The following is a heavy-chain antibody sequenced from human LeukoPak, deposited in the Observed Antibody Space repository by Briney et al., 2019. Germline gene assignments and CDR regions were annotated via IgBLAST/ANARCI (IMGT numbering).Heavy chain of an antibody. D-gene: IGHD3-10*01. CDR1: GYTFTGYY. V-gene: IGHV1-2*04. J-gene: IGHJ3*02. CDR2: INPNSGGT. CDR3: ARDYYNSKSEGAFDI. Sequence: ASVKVSCKASGYTFTGYYIHWVRQAPGQGLEWMGWINPNSGGTNYAQKFQGWVTMTRDTSISTAYMELSRLKSDDTAVYYCARDYYNSKSEGAFDIWGQGTMVTVSS.